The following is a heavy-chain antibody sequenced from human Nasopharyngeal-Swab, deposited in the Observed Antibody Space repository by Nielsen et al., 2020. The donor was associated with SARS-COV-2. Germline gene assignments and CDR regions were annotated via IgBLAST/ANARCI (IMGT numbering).Heavy chain of an antibody. D-gene: IGHD4-23*01. CDR2: INTDGRRT. Sequence: GESLKISCAASGFSFSTFWMHWVRQVPGEGLVWVSLINTDGRRTNYAESVKGRFTISRDNVKNMLYLQMNNLRPEDTAVYYCARDLGGFGGYWGQGTLATVSS. V-gene: IGHV3-74*01. CDR1: GFSFSTFW. J-gene: IGHJ4*02. CDR3: ARDLGGFGGY.